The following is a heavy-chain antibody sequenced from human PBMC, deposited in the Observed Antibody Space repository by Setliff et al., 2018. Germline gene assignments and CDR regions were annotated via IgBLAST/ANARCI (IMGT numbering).Heavy chain of an antibody. CDR3: AKHGAYNDFLTGYNFYYDMDV. V-gene: IGHV3-7*03. J-gene: IGHJ6*02. D-gene: IGHD3-9*01. CDR1: GFTFSSYW. Sequence: GGSLRLSCAASGFTFSSYWMNWVRQAPGKGLEWVANIKEDGSQRNYVDSVKGRFTISRDNSKNTLYLQMNSLRAEDTAVYYCAKHGAYNDFLTGYNFYYDMDVWGQGTTVTVSS. CDR2: IKEDGSQR.